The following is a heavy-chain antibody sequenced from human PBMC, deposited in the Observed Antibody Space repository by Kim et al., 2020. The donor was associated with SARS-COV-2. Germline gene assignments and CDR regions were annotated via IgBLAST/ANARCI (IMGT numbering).Heavy chain of an antibody. CDR3: AKVIREIAAAGDAFDI. D-gene: IGHD6-13*01. J-gene: IGHJ3*02. CDR2: ISYDGSNK. CDR1: GFTFSSYG. V-gene: IGHV3-30*18. Sequence: GGSLRLSCAASGFTFSSYGMHWVRQAPGKGLEWVAVISYDGSNKYYADSVKGRFTISRDNSKNTLYLQMNSLRAEDTAVYYCAKVIREIAAAGDAFDIWGQGTMVTVSS.